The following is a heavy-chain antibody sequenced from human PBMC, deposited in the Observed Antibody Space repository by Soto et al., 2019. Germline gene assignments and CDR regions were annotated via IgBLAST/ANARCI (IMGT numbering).Heavy chain of an antibody. D-gene: IGHD3-10*01. CDR2: IYYSGST. CDR3: ARVWGGAFDF. J-gene: IGHJ3*01. V-gene: IGHV4-59*01. Sequence: TSETLCLTCTVSGGSISSYYWSWIRQPPGKGLEWIGYIYYSGSTNYNPSLKSRVTISVDTSKKQFSLKLSSVTAADTAVYYCARVWGGAFDFWGQGTMVTVSS. CDR1: GGSISSYY.